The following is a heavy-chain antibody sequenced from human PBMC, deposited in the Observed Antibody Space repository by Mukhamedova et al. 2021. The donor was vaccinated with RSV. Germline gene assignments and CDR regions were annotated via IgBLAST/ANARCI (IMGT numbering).Heavy chain of an antibody. CDR2: ISYDGSNK. Sequence: SSYGMHWVRQAPGKGLEWVAVISYDGSNKYYADSVKGRFTISRDNSKNTLYLQMNSLRAEDTAVYYCAKDMGSGSYYPDYWGQGT. J-gene: IGHJ4*02. CDR1: SSYG. CDR3: AKDMGSGSYYPDY. D-gene: IGHD1-26*01. V-gene: IGHV3-30*18.